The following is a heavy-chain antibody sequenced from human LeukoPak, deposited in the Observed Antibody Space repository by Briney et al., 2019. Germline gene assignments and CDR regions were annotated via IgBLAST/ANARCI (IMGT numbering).Heavy chain of an antibody. CDR3: ARDDGYTYGNYFDY. D-gene: IGHD5-18*01. V-gene: IGHV4-59*01. J-gene: IGHJ4*02. CDR2: ISYSGST. CDR1: GGSISTYY. Sequence: PSGTLSLTCTVSGGSISTYYWSWIRQPPGKGLEWIGFISYSGSTNYSPSLKGRVTISVDTSENQFSLKLSSVTAADTAVYYCARDDGYTYGNYFDYWGQGTQVTVSS.